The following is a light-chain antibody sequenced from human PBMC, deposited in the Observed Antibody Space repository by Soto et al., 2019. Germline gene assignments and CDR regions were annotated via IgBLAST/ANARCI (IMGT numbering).Light chain of an antibody. Sequence: IVLTQSPATLSVSPGERATLSCRASQSVSSNLAWYQPKPGQAPRLLIYGASTRATGIPARFSGSGSGTEFTLTLSSLQSEDFAFYDCQQYNNWPRRTFGQGTKVDIK. CDR1: QSVSSN. CDR3: QQYNNWPRRT. CDR2: GAS. V-gene: IGKV3-15*01. J-gene: IGKJ1*01.